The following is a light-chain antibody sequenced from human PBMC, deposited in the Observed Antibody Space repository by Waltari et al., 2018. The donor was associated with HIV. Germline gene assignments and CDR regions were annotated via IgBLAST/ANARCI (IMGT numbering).Light chain of an antibody. V-gene: IGLV2-14*01. Sequence: QSALTQPASVSGSPGQSITISCTGTNSDVGAYAFVSWYQQHPGKAPKDVIYKSFHRASGISDRCSASRSGNTASLTISGLQPEDEADYYCCAYASTNSPYSIFGGGTTVT. CDR2: KSF. J-gene: IGLJ1*01. CDR1: NSDVGAYAF. CDR3: CAYASTNSPYSI.